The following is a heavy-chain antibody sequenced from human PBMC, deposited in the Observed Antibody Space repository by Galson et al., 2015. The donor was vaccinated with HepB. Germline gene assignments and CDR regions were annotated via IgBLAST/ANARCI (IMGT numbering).Heavy chain of an antibody. Sequence: SLRLSCAASGFTFSSYAMHWVRQAPGKGLEYVSAISSNGGSTYYADSVKGRFTISRDNSKNTLYLQMSSRRAEDTAVYYCVKDLFGSNSSNWFDHWGQGTLVTVSS. CDR3: VKDLFGSNSSNWFDH. V-gene: IGHV3-64D*06. CDR1: GFTFSSYA. J-gene: IGHJ5*02. CDR2: ISSNGGST. D-gene: IGHD2-2*01.